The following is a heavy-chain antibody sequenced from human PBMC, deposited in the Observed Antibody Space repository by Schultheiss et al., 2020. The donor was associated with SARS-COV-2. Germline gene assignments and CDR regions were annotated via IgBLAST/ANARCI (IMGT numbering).Heavy chain of an antibody. V-gene: IGHV3-30*07. CDR1: GFTFSSYA. J-gene: IGHJ4*02. Sequence: GGSLRLSCAASGFTFSSYAMHWVRQAPGKGLEWVAVVSYDGSTKFYADSVKARFTISRDNSKNTLYLQMNSLRAEDTAVYYCARDLLRAVGISMGDYWGQGTLVTVSS. CDR3: ARDLLRAVGISMGDY. D-gene: IGHD1-14*01. CDR2: VSYDGSTK.